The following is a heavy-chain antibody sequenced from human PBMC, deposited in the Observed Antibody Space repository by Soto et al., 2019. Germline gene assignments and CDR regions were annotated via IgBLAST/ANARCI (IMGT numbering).Heavy chain of an antibody. CDR1: GDTFNT. D-gene: IGHD2-15*01. CDR2: ISPTLGIA. CDR3: ARSRGVASAPLDY. V-gene: IGHV1-69*02. Sequence: QVQLVQSGAEVRRPGSSVKVSCKASGDTFNTINWIRQAPGQGLEWMGRISPTLGIANYAQKFQERIKITADKSTSTVYMELSSLRSEYTAVHYCARSRGVASAPLDYWGQGTLVTVSS. J-gene: IGHJ4*02.